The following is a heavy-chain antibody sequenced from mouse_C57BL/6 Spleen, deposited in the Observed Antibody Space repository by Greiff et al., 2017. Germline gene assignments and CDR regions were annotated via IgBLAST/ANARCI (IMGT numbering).Heavy chain of an antibody. J-gene: IGHJ3*01. CDR1: GYTFTSYW. D-gene: IGHD1-1*01. CDR2: IYPGNSDT. V-gene: IGHV1-5*01. CDR3: TRSELVSTWFAY. Sequence: EVQRVESGTVLARPGASVKMSCKTSGYTFTSYWMHWVKQRPGQGLEWRGAIYPGNSDTSYNQKFKGKAKLTAVTSASTAYMELSSLTNEDSAVYYCTRSELVSTWFAYWGQGTLVTVSA.